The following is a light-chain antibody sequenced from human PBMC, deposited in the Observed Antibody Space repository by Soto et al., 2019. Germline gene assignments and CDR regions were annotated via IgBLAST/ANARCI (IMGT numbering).Light chain of an antibody. CDR3: ATWDDSLKGV. CDR2: TNN. J-gene: IGLJ1*01. V-gene: IGLV1-44*01. CDR1: TSNIGSHS. Sequence: QSVLTQPPSVSGTPGQRVTISCSGSTSNIGSHSVNWFQHLPGTAPKLLINTNNQRPSGVPDRFSGYKSGTSASLVISGLQSEDEADYYCATWDDSLKGVFGTGTKLTVL.